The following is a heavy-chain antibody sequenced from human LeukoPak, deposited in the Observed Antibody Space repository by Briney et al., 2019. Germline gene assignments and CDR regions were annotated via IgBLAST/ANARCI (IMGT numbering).Heavy chain of an antibody. CDR3: ARVRTYYYGSGRTDAFDI. CDR1: GFTFSDYH. J-gene: IGHJ3*02. D-gene: IGHD3-10*01. Sequence: PGGSLRLSCAASGFTFSDYHMSWIRQAPGKGLEWVSYISSSGSTIYYADSVKGRFTISRDNAKNSLYLQMNSLRAEDTAVYYCARVRTYYYGSGRTDAFDIWGQGTMVTVSS. CDR2: ISSSGSTI. V-gene: IGHV3-11*01.